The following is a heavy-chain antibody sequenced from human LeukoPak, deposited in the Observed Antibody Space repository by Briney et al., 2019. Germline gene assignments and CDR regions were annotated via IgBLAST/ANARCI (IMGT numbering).Heavy chain of an antibody. V-gene: IGHV1-2*02. CDR2: INPNSGGT. CDR1: GYTFTGYY. CDR3: ARDTSGYHTGWFDP. Sequence: ASVKVSCKASGYTFTGYYMHWVRQAPGQGLEWMGWINPNSGGTNYAQKFQGRVTMTRDTSISTAYMELSRLRSDDTAVYYCARDTSGYHTGWFDPWGQGTLVTVSS. J-gene: IGHJ5*02. D-gene: IGHD3-3*01.